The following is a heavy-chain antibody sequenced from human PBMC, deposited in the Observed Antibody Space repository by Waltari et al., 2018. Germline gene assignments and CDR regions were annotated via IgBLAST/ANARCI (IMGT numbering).Heavy chain of an antibody. D-gene: IGHD6-13*01. Sequence: EVQLVESGGGLVTPGVSLRLSGAAPGFTFHTYTMNQVRQAPGKGLEWVSSISSTSSDIYYADSVKGRFTISRDNAKSSLYLQLNSLRAEDTAVYYCAGGYSSYYGMDVWGQGTTVTVSS. V-gene: IGHV3-21*02. CDR1: GFTFHTYT. CDR3: AGGYSSYYGMDV. J-gene: IGHJ6*02. CDR2: ISSTSSDI.